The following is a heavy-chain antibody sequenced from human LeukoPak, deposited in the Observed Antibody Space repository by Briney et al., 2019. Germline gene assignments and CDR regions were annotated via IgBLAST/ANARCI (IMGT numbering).Heavy chain of an antibody. D-gene: IGHD5-24*01. CDR1: GGSISSYY. CDR3: ARGWAYFDC. J-gene: IGHJ4*02. CDR2: IFYSGST. Sequence: SETLSLTCTVSGGSISSYYWSWIRQPPGKGLEWIGYIFYSGSTNYNPSLKSRATISLDTSKDQFSLKLSSVTAADTAVYYCARGWAYFDCWGQGTLVTVSS. V-gene: IGHV4-59*01.